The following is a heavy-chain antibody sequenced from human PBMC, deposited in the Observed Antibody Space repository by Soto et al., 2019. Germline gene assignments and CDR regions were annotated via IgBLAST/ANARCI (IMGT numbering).Heavy chain of an antibody. CDR2: ISYDGSNK. CDR1: GLTFSSYA. J-gene: IGHJ2*01. D-gene: IGHD6-6*01. Sequence: QVQLVESGGGVVQPGRSLRLSCAASGLTFSSYAMHRVRQAPGKGLEWVAVISYDGSNKYYADSVKGRFTISRDNSKNTLYLQMNSLRAEDTAVYYCARDRVHSSSSYFDLWGRGTLVTVSS. V-gene: IGHV3-30-3*01. CDR3: ARDRVHSSSSYFDL.